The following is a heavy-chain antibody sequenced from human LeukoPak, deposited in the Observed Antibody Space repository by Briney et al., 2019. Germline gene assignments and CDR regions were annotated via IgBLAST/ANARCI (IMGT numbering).Heavy chain of an antibody. Sequence: PSESLSLSCTVSGGSFSSSSYYWGWIRQPPGKGLEWVGSIYYSGSTYYNPSLKSRVIISVDTSKKQFPLKLSSVTAADTAVYYCARGQSISAVAVWGQGTLVTVSS. J-gene: IGHJ4*02. CDR3: ARGQSISAVAV. CDR1: GGSFSSSSYY. V-gene: IGHV4-39*01. D-gene: IGHD6-13*01. CDR2: IYYSGST.